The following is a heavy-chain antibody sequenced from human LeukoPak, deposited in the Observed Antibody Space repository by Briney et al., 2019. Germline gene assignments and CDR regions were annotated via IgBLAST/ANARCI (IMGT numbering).Heavy chain of an antibody. J-gene: IGHJ4*02. CDR2: INHSGST. Sequence: SETLSLTCAVYGGSFSGYYWSWIRQPPGKGPEWIGEINHSGSTNYNPSLKSRVTISVDTSKNQFSLKLSSVTAADTAVYYCARGRLAVAVWGQGTLVTVSS. CDR1: GGSFSGYY. D-gene: IGHD6-19*01. CDR3: ARGRLAVAV. V-gene: IGHV4-34*01.